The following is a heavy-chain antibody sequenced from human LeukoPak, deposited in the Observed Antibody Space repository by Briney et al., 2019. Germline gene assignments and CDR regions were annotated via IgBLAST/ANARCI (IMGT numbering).Heavy chain of an antibody. J-gene: IGHJ6*04. Sequence: SETLSLTCTVSGGSISSSGYYWSWIRQHPGKGLEWIGYIYYSGSTYYNPSLKSRVTISVDTSKNQFSLKLSSVTAADTAVYYCARDAGITMVRGVPWRYYGMDVWGKGTTVTVSS. D-gene: IGHD3-10*01. CDR2: IYYSGST. V-gene: IGHV4-31*03. CDR3: ARDAGITMVRGVPWRYYGMDV. CDR1: GGSISSSGYY.